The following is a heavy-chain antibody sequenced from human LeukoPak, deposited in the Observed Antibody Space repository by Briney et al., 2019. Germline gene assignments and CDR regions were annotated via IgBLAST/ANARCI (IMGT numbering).Heavy chain of an antibody. D-gene: IGHD6-13*01. CDR1: GFTFDDYA. Sequence: GRSLRLSCAASGFTFDDYAMHWVRQAPGKGLEWVSGISWNSGSIGYADSVKGRFTISRDNAKNSLYLQMNSLRAEDTALYYYAKGIAGPYYYYGMDVWGQGTTVTVSS. CDR3: AKGIAGPYYYYGMDV. CDR2: ISWNSGSI. J-gene: IGHJ6*02. V-gene: IGHV3-9*01.